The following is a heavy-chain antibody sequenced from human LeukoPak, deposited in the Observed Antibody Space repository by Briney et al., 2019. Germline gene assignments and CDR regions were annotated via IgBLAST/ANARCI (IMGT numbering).Heavy chain of an antibody. CDR3: ARGYSGYDCPDY. CDR2: ISSSSSYI. D-gene: IGHD5-12*01. Sequence: GGSLRLSCAASGFTFSSYSMNWVRQAPGKGLEWVSSISSSSSYIYYADSVKGRFTISRDNAKNSLYLQMNSLRAEDTAVYSSARGYSGYDCPDYWAQGTLVTASS. J-gene: IGHJ4*02. V-gene: IGHV3-21*01. CDR1: GFTFSSYS.